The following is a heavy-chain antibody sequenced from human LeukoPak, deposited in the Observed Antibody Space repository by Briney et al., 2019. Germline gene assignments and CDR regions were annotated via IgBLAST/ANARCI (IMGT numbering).Heavy chain of an antibody. CDR1: VFTFSNAW. D-gene: IGHD5-18*01. Sequence: GGSLRLSCAASVFTFSNAWMSCVRQAPGKGLEWVGRIKSKTVGGTTDYTAPVKGRFPISRDDPKNTLNLQMNSLKTEDTVVYYCTTSSNTGMANVGYWGQGTLVTVSS. V-gene: IGHV3-15*01. CDR2: IKSKTVGGTT. J-gene: IGHJ4*02. CDR3: TTSSNTGMANVGY.